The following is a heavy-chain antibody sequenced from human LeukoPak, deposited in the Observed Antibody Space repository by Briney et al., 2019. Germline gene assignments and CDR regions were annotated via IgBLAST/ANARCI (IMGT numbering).Heavy chain of an antibody. V-gene: IGHV4-59*01. J-gene: IGHJ4*02. CDR3: ARERGGQRTGQFDQ. D-gene: IGHD1-1*01. Sequence: SETLSLTCTVSGDSIRSSYWSWIRQPPGETLEWVGYIYYSGSANYNPSLKDQVSMSVDTSKNQLSLRLSSVTAADTAVYYCARERGGQRTGQFDQWGQGILVTVSS. CDR1: GDSIRSSY. CDR2: IYYSGSA.